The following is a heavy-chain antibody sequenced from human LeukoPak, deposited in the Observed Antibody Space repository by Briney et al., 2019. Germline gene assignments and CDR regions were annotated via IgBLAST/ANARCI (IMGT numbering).Heavy chain of an antibody. CDR2: IIPIFGTA. V-gene: IGHV1-69*13. J-gene: IGHJ4*02. D-gene: IGHD2-2*01. CDR1: GGTFSSYA. CDR3: ARGPPPWYQAFDY. Sequence: ASVKVSCKASGGTFSSYAISWVRQAPGQGLEWMGGIIPIFGTANYAQKLQGRVTITADESTSTAYMELSSLRSEDTAVYYCARGPPPWYQAFDYWGRGTLVTVSS.